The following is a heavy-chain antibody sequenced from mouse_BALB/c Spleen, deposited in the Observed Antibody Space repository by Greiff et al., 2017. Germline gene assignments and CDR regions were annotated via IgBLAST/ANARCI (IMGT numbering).Heavy chain of an antibody. CDR3: TRASYYGSPWYFDV. CDR2: ISSGGSYT. V-gene: IGHV5-6-4*01. D-gene: IGHD1-1*01. CDR1: GFTFSSYT. J-gene: IGHJ1*01. Sequence: EVNVVESGGGLVKPGGSLKLSCAASGFTFSSYTMSWVRQTPEKRLEWVATISSGGSYTYYPDSVKGRFTISRDNAKNTLYLQMSSLKSEDTAMYYCTRASYYGSPWYFDVWGAGTTVTVSS.